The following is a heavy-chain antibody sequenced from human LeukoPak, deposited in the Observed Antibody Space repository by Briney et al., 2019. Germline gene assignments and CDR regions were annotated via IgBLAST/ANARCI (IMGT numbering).Heavy chain of an antibody. CDR3: ARGDGIGFDP. D-gene: IGHD1-14*01. CDR2: ISSAGDT. J-gene: IGHJ5*02. Sequence: PGGSLRLSCGAAGFTFSSYDMHWVRQGKGKGLEWVSGISSAGDTYYAGSVKGRFTISRENARNSLYLQMNSLRAGDTAVYYCARGDGIGFDPWGRGTLVTVSS. V-gene: IGHV3-13*01. CDR1: GFTFSSYD.